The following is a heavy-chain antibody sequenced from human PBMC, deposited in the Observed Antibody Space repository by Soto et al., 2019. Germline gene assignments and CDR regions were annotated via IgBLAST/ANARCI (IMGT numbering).Heavy chain of an antibody. CDR2: IYPGDSDT. J-gene: IGHJ6*02. CDR3: ASSITSHYYYYGMDV. CDR1: GYSFTSYW. V-gene: IGHV5-51*01. Sequence: PGESLKISCKGSGYSFTSYWIGWVRQMPGKGLEWMGIIYPGDSDTRYSPSFQGQVTISADKSISTAYLQWSSLKASDTAMYYCASSITSHYYYYGMDVWGQGTTVTVPS. D-gene: IGHD4-4*01.